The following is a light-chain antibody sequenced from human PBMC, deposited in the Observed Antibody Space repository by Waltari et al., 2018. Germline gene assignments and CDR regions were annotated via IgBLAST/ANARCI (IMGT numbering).Light chain of an antibody. V-gene: IGKV1-12*01. CDR1: QSISSW. Sequence: DIQMTQSPSSLSASVGDTVTITCRASQSISSWLDWYQQKPGKAPKLLIYKASSLQSGVPSRFSGSGSGTEFTLTISSLQPEDFATYYCLQYSSSPHSFGQGTKVEIK. J-gene: IGKJ2*03. CDR2: KAS. CDR3: LQYSSSPHS.